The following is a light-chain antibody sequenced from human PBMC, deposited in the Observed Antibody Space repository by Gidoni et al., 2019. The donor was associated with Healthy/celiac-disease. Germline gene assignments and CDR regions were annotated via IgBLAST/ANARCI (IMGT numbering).Light chain of an antibody. CDR1: QDISNY. CDR2: AAS. V-gene: IGKV1-33*01. J-gene: IGKJ3*01. CDR3: QQYDNPPLT. Sequence: DIQMTQSPSSLSASVGDRVTITCQARQDISNYLNWYQQKPGKAPKLLIYAASNLETGVPSRFSGSGSGTDFTFTISSLQPEDIATYYCQQYDNPPLTFGPGTKVDIK.